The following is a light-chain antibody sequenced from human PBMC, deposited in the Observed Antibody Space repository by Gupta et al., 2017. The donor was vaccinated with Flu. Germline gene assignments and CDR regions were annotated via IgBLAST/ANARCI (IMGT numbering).Light chain of an antibody. J-gene: IGLJ1*01. CDR2: EVT. CDR1: SSDIGNYNR. V-gene: IGLV2-18*02. CDR3: SSYTSSYTYV. Sequence: QSALTQPPSVSGSPGQSVTIPCTGTSSDIGNYNRVSWYQQPPGTVPKLIIYEVTNRPSGVPDRFSGSKSGNTASLTISGLQAEDEADYYCSSYTSSYTYVFGTGTKLTVL.